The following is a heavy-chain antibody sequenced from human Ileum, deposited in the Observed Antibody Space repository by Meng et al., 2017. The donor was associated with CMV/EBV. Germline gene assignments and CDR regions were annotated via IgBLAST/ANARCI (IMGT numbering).Heavy chain of an antibody. CDR1: GYTFTSYG. CDR2: ISAYNGNT. CDR3: ARDEGALRGSPTGFDP. J-gene: IGHJ5*02. D-gene: IGHD5-12*01. V-gene: IGHV1-18*01. Sequence: ASVKVSCKASGYTFTSYGISWVRQAPGQGLEWMGWISAYNGNTNYEQKLQGRVTMTTDTSTSKAYMELRSLRSDDTAVYYCARDEGALRGSPTGFDPWGQGTLVTVSS.